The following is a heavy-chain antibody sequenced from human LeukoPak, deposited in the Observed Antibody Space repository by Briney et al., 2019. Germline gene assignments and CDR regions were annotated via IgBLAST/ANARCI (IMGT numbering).Heavy chain of an antibody. V-gene: IGHV2-5*01. CDR2: IYWNDDK. CDR1: GFSLSTSGVG. Sequence: SGPTLVNPTQTLTLTCTFSGFSLSTSGVGVGWIRQPPGKALEWLALIYWNDDKRYSPSLKSRLTITKDTSKNQVVLTMTNMDPVDTATYYCAHYYDSSGYLHDAFDIWGQGTMVTVSS. D-gene: IGHD3-22*01. J-gene: IGHJ3*02. CDR3: AHYYDSSGYLHDAFDI.